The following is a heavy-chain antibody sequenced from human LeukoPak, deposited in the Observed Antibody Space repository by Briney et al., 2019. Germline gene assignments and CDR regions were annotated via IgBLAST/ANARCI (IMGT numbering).Heavy chain of an antibody. J-gene: IGHJ6*03. Sequence: SVTVSCKASTGTFSSYGISWVRQAPGQGLEWMGGIIPIFGTANYAQKFQGRVTITADESTSTAYMELSSLRSEDTAVYYCARQRTPTYYYYMDVWGKGTTVTVSS. CDR2: IIPIFGTA. V-gene: IGHV1-69*01. CDR3: ARQRTPTYYYYMDV. CDR1: TGTFSSYG.